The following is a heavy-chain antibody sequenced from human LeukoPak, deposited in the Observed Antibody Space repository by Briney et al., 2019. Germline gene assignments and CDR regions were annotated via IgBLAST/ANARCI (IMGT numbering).Heavy chain of an antibody. Sequence: GASVKVSCKASGFTFTRSAMQWVRQARGQRLEWTGWIVVGSGNTNYAQKFQERVTITRDMSTSTAYMDLSSLRSEDTAVYYCAADRAGPEAFDIWGQGTVVTVSS. D-gene: IGHD1-14*01. CDR2: IVVGSGNT. J-gene: IGHJ3*02. CDR1: GFTFTRSA. V-gene: IGHV1-58*02. CDR3: AADRAGPEAFDI.